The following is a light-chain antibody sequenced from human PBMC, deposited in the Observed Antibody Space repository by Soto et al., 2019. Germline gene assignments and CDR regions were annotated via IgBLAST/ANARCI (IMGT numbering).Light chain of an antibody. J-gene: IGKJ1*01. Sequence: EIVMTQSPDTLSVSPGEGATLSCRASQSVGSTLAWYQQRPGQAPRVLIYDASTRATGIPARFSGSGSGTEFTLTISSLQSEDFAVYYCQHYSNWCWTFGQGTKVEI. CDR2: DAS. CDR3: QHYSNWCWT. CDR1: QSVGST. V-gene: IGKV3-15*01.